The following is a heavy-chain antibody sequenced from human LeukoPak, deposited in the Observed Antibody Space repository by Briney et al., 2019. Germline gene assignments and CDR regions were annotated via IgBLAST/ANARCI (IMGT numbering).Heavy chain of an antibody. CDR3: ARAGWIITSGIAY. CDR1: GFSISRSYY. Sequence: SHTLSLTCGVSGFSISRSYYWAWIRQPPGKGLECIGTIYHIGSTYYTPSLGSPVTMSVDTSKTEFSLNLTSVTAANTAVYYCARAGWIITSGIAYWGEGALVTVSS. D-gene: IGHD3-10*01. V-gene: IGHV4-38-2*01. CDR2: IYHIGST. J-gene: IGHJ4*02.